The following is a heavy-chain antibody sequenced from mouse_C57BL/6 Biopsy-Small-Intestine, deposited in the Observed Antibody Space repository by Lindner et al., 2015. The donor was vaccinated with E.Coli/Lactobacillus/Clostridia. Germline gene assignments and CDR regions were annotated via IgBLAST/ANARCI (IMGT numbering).Heavy chain of an antibody. D-gene: IGHD2-1*01. Sequence: VQLQESGTVLARPGASVRMSCKTSGYTFTSYWMHWVKQRPGQGLEWIGTIYPGNSDTDYNQRFKGKAKLTAATSATTAYMELSSLTYEDSAVYYCARTRVTTLYYYPMDYWGQGTSVTVSS. CDR3: ARTRVTTLYYYPMDY. CDR1: GYTFTSYW. J-gene: IGHJ4*01. CDR2: IYPGNSDT. V-gene: IGHV1-5*01.